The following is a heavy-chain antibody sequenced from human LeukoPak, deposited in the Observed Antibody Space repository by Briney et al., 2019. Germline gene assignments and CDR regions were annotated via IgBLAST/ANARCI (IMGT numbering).Heavy chain of an antibody. CDR3: AHRYCSRDAGISSTNCPSYFDY. J-gene: IGHJ4*02. CDR1: GFTFSSYA. V-gene: IGHV3-23*01. Sequence: SGGSLRLSCAASGFTFSSYAMSWVRQAPGKGLEWVSAISGSGGSTYYADSVKGRFTISRDNSKNTLYLQMNSLRAEDTAVYYCAHRYCSRDAGISSTNCPSYFDYWGQGTLVTVSS. CDR2: ISGSGGST. D-gene: IGHD2-2*01.